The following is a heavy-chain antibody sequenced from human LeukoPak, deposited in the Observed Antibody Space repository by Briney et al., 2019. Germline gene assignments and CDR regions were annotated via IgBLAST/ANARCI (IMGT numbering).Heavy chain of an antibody. V-gene: IGHV3-23*01. CDR2: IRGSGDNT. CDR3: ARGGGYGSGTYYNFDY. D-gene: IGHD3-10*01. Sequence: GSLRLSCAASGFTFSNCAMNWVRQAPGKGLGWVSTIRGSGDNTNFADSVKGRFTISRDNSKNTLYLEMNSLRAEDTAVYYCARGGGYGSGTYYNFDYWGQGTLVTVSS. CDR1: GFTFSNCA. J-gene: IGHJ4*02.